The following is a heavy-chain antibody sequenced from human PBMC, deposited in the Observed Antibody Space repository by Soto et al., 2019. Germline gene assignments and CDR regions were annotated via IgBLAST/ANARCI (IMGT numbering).Heavy chain of an antibody. CDR3: ARGDGIAAAEKNWFDP. Sequence: QVQLVQSGAEVKKPGASVKVSCKASGYTFTGYYMHWVRQAPGQGLEWMGWINPNSGGTNYAQKFQGWVTMTRDTSISTAYMELSRLRSDDTAVYYCARGDGIAAAEKNWFDPWGQGTLVTVSS. CDR2: INPNSGGT. CDR1: GYTFTGYY. J-gene: IGHJ5*02. V-gene: IGHV1-2*04. D-gene: IGHD6-13*01.